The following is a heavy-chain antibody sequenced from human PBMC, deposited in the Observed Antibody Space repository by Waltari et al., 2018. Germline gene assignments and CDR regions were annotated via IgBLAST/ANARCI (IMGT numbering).Heavy chain of an antibody. CDR3: ARTRSGYSTPHDY. V-gene: IGHV5-51*01. J-gene: IGHJ4*02. D-gene: IGHD5-18*01. Sequence: EVQLVQSGADVKKPGESLKISCKGSGYSFATYWIGGVRQMPGQGLGWMGIIYPGDSDTRYSPSFQGQVTISADKSISTAYLQWSSLKASDTAMYYCARTRSGYSTPHDYWGQGTLVTVSS. CDR2: IYPGDSDT. CDR1: GYSFATYW.